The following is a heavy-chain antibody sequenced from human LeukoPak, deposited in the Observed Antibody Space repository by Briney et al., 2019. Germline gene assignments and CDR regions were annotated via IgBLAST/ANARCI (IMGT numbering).Heavy chain of an antibody. J-gene: IGHJ4*02. Sequence: NPSETLSLTCTVSGGSISSYYWSWIRQPPGKGLEWIGEINHSGSTNYNPSLKSRVTISVDTSKNQFSLKLSSVTAADTAVYYCARGARYYDFWSGPRGLYYFDYWGQGTLVTVSS. CDR3: ARGARYYDFWSGPRGLYYFDY. D-gene: IGHD3-3*01. V-gene: IGHV4-34*01. CDR2: INHSGST. CDR1: GGSISSYY.